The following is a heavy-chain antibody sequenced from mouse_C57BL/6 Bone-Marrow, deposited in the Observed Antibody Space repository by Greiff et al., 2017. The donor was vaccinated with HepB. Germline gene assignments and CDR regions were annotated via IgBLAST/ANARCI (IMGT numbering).Heavy chain of an antibody. CDR2: IDPSDSYT. J-gene: IGHJ2*01. CDR3: ARMGEDYFDY. D-gene: IGHD2-3*01. V-gene: IGHV1-59*01. CDR1: GYTFTSYW. Sequence: HVQLQQPGAELVRPGTSVKLSCKASGYTFTSYWMHWVKQRPGQGLEWIGVIDPSDSYTNYNQKFKGKATLTVDTSSSTAYMQLSSLTSEDSAVYYCARMGEDYFDYWGQGTTLTVSS.